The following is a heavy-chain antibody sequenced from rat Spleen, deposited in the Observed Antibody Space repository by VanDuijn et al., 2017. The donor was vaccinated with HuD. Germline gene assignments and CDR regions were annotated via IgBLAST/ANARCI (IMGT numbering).Heavy chain of an antibody. CDR1: GFTFNNYD. J-gene: IGHJ2*01. CDR2: ISNVDDT. CDR3: SPLPGRNLDY. Sequence: EVQLVESGGGFVQPGRSLKLSCAASGFTFNNYDMAWVRQAPTKGLEWVASISNVDDTFYSDSVKGRFSISRDNAKSTLYLQMNSLRSEDTATYYCSPLPGRNLDYWGQGVMVTASS. D-gene: IGHD1-4*01. V-gene: IGHV5-25*01.